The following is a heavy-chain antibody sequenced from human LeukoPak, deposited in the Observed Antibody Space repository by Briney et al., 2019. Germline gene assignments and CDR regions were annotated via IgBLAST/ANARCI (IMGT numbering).Heavy chain of an antibody. Sequence: PGGSLRLSCAASGFTLSRCAMGWVRQIPGKGLEWVAGIGGSDGKTYYADPVKGRFNISRDNSKNSLYLQLNSLRSDDTAIYYCVKDANYFDSGSYMVPFDSWGQGTLVTVSS. D-gene: IGHD3-22*01. CDR2: IGGSDGKT. CDR3: VKDANYFDSGSYMVPFDS. V-gene: IGHV3-23*01. J-gene: IGHJ4*02. CDR1: GFTLSRCA.